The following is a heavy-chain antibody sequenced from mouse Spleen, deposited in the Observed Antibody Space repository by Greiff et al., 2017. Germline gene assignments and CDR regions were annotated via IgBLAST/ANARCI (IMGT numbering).Heavy chain of an antibody. CDR1: GFTFSSYA. CDR3: ARLPLLRYGYFDV. D-gene: IGHD1-1*01. CDR2: ISSGGGNT. J-gene: IGHJ1*01. V-gene: IGHV5-9-3*01. Sequence: DVQLVESGGGLVKLGGSLKLSCAASGFTFSSYAMSWVRQTPEKRLEWVATISSGGGNTYYPDSVKGRFTISRDNAKNTLYLQMSSLKSEDTAMYYCARLPLLRYGYFDVWGAGTTVTVSS.